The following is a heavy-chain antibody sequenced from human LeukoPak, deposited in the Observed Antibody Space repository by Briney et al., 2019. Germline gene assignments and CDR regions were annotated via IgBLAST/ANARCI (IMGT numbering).Heavy chain of an antibody. J-gene: IGHJ4*02. CDR3: AKDSSGWNYYFDY. D-gene: IGHD6-19*01. Sequence: GGSLRLSXAASGFTFSSYAMSWVRQAPGKGLEWVSAISGSGGSTYYADSVKGRFTISRDNSKSTLYLQMNSLRAEDTAVYYCAKDSSGWNYYFDYWGQGTLVTVSS. V-gene: IGHV3-23*01. CDR2: ISGSGGST. CDR1: GFTFSSYA.